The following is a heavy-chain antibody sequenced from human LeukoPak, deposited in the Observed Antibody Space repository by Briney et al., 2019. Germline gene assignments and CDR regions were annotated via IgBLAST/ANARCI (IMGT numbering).Heavy chain of an antibody. D-gene: IGHD5-18*01. CDR2: IYYGENT. Sequence: SETLSLTCTVSGGSISSGPYYWGWLRQPPGKGLEWIGNIYYGENTYYNPSLKSRVTLSVDTCKNQFSLKLSSVTAADTAVYYCARVVGGDTAGYYMDVWGKGTMVTVSS. CDR1: GGSISSGPYY. CDR3: ARVVGGDTAGYYMDV. V-gene: IGHV4-39*07. J-gene: IGHJ6*03.